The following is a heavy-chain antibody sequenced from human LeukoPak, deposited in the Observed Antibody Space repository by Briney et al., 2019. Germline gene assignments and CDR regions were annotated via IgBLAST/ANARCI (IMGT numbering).Heavy chain of an antibody. D-gene: IGHD2-2*02. V-gene: IGHV3-21*01. CDR1: GFTFSSYS. J-gene: IGHJ4*02. CDR2: ISSSSSYI. CDR3: ARPYCSSTSCYNY. Sequence: NPGGSLRLSCAASGFTFSSYSMNWVRQAPGKGLEWVSSISSSSSYIYYADSVKGRFTISRDNAKNSLYLQMNSLRAEDTAVYYCARPYCSSTSCYNYWGQGTLVTLSS.